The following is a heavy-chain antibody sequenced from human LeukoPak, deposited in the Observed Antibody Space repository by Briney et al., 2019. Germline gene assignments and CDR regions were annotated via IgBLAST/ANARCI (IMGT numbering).Heavy chain of an antibody. V-gene: IGHV1-69*13. D-gene: IGHD5-12*01. Sequence: SVKVSCKASGGTFSSYAISWVRQAPGQGLEWMGGIIPIFGTANYAQKFQGRVTFTADESTSTAYMELSSLRSEDTAVYYCASWWLRPGRHNYYYYGMDVWGKGTTVTVSS. CDR2: IIPIFGTA. CDR1: GGTFSSYA. CDR3: ASWWLRPGRHNYYYYGMDV. J-gene: IGHJ6*04.